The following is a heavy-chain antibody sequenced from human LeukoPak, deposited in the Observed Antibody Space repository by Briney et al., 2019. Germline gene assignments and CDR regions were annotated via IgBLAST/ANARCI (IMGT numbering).Heavy chain of an antibody. J-gene: IGHJ4*02. Sequence: ASVKVSCKASGYTFSNYGISWVRQAPGLGLEWMGWTSYSGNTNYAQKFQDRVTMTTDTSTTTAYMELRSLESDDTAVYYCARHSGSGWQALGYWGQGTLVTVSS. CDR3: ARHSGSGWQALGY. V-gene: IGHV1-18*04. D-gene: IGHD6-19*01. CDR1: GYTFSNYG. CDR2: TSYSGNT.